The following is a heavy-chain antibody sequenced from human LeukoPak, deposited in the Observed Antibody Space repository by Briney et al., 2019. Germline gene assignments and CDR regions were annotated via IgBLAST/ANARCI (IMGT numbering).Heavy chain of an antibody. CDR2: INHSGST. CDR1: GGSFSGYY. D-gene: IGHD6-6*01. CDR3: ARLRVAARRGDY. J-gene: IGHJ4*02. Sequence: KPSETLSLTCAVYGGSFSGYYWSWIRQPPGKGLEWIGEINHSGSTNYNPSLKSRVTISVDTSKNQFSLKLSSVTAADTAVYYCARLRVAARRGDYWGQGTLVTVSS. V-gene: IGHV4-34*01.